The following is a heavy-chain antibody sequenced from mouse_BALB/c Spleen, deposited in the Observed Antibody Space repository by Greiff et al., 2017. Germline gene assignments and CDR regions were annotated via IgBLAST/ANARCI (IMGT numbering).Heavy chain of an antibody. CDR2: INPSSGYT. Sequence: VKLQESAAELARPGASVKMSCKASGYTFTSYTMHWVKQRPGQGLEWIGYINPSSGYTEHNQKFKDKTTLTADKSSSTAYMQLSSLTSEDSAVYYCARGGNHPMDYWGQGTSVTVSS. CDR1: GYTFTSYT. D-gene: IGHD2-1*01. J-gene: IGHJ4*01. CDR3: ARGGNHPMDY. V-gene: IGHV1-4*02.